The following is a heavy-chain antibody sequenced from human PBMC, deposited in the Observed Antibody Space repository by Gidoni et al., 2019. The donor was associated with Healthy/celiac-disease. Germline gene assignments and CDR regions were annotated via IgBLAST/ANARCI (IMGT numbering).Heavy chain of an antibody. CDR1: GFPFSSYA. CDR3: AKEEGVVAATLDY. CDR2: ISGSGGST. J-gene: IGHJ4*02. D-gene: IGHD2-15*01. V-gene: IGHV3-23*01. Sequence: EVQLLESGGGLVQPGGSLRLSCAASGFPFSSYAMSWVRQAPGKGLEWVSAISGSGGSTYYADSVKGRFTISRDKSKNTLYLQMNSLRAEDTAVYCCAKEEGVVAATLDYWGQGTLVTVSS.